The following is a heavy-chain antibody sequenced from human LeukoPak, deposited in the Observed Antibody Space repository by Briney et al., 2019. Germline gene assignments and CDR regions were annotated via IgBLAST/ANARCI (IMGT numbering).Heavy chain of an antibody. CDR1: GFTFSSYG. V-gene: IGHV3-30*02. J-gene: IGHJ4*02. CDR2: IRYDGSNK. Sequence: GGSLRLSCAASGFTFSSYGMHWVRQAPGKGLEWVAFIRYDGSNKYYADSVKGRFTISRDNSKNTLYLQMNSLRAEDTAVYYCARPANWNDGYFDYWGQGTLVTVSS. CDR3: ARPANWNDGYFDY. D-gene: IGHD1-1*01.